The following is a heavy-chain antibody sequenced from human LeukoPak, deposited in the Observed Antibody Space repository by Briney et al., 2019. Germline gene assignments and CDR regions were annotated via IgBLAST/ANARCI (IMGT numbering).Heavy chain of an antibody. V-gene: IGHV4-34*01. J-gene: IGHJ4*02. Sequence: SETLSLTCAVYGGSFSGYYWSWIRQPPGKGLGWIGEINHSGSTNYNPSLKSRVTISVDTSKNQFSLKLSSVTAADTAVYYCATPFRYDSSGYFYWGQGTLVTVSS. CDR3: ATPFRYDSSGYFY. CDR2: INHSGST. D-gene: IGHD3-22*01. CDR1: GGSFSGYY.